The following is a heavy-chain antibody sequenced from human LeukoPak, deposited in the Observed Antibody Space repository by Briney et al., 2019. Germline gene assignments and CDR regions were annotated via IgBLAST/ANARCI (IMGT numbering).Heavy chain of an antibody. Sequence: PGGSLRLSCAASGFTFNSYAMNWVRQAPGRGLEWVSAISGSGHSTYYADSVKGRFTISRDNSKNTLYLQMNSLRAEDTAVYYCAKWLEGLYWGQGTLVTVSS. D-gene: IGHD1-1*01. CDR1: GFTFNSYA. CDR2: ISGSGHST. J-gene: IGHJ4*02. V-gene: IGHV3-23*01. CDR3: AKWLEGLY.